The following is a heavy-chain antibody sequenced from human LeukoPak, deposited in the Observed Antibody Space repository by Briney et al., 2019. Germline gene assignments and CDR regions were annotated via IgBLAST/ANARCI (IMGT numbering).Heavy chain of an antibody. CDR1: GASISSYY. V-gene: IGHV4-59*01. Sequence: KTSETLSLTCSVSGASISSYYWSWIRQPPGKGLEWIGYLFHSGSTNYNPSLKSRVTISVDTSKNQFSLKLSSVTAADTAVYYCASGPKTGDYGDYETDYWGQGTLVTVSS. CDR2: LFHSGST. J-gene: IGHJ4*02. D-gene: IGHD4-17*01. CDR3: ASGPKTGDYGDYETDY.